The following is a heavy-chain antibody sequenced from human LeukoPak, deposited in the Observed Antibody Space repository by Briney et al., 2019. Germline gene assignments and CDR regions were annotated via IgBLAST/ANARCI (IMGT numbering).Heavy chain of an antibody. CDR1: GFTFTDYW. D-gene: IGHD6-6*01. CDR2: LPPDELGI. J-gene: IGHJ4*02. Sequence: GGSLRLSCAASGFTFTDYWMHWVRQAPGMGLVWVSRLPPDELGIIYADSVKGRFTVSRDNAKNTVYLQMNNLRLDDTAMYYCVGTIASRGSEYWGQGALVTVSS. CDR3: VGTIASRGSEY. V-gene: IGHV3-74*01.